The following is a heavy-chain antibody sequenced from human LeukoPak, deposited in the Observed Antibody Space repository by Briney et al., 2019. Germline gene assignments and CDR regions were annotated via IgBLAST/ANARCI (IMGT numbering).Heavy chain of an antibody. CDR2: TSGSGSST. CDR1: GFTFSRNA. D-gene: IGHD2-21*01. Sequence: GGSLRLSCAASGFTFSRNAMSWVRQAPGKGLEWVSSTSGSGSSTYYLDSVKDRFTISRDNSQNTLYLQMNSLTGEDTAVYYCAKVKNDAFDVWGQGTMVTVSS. CDR3: AKVKNDAFDV. V-gene: IGHV3-23*01. J-gene: IGHJ3*01.